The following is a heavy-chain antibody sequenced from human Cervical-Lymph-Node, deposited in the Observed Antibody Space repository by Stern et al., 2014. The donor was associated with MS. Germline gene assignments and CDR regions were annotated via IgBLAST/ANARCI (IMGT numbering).Heavy chain of an antibody. CDR1: GFTFSNYA. Sequence: QMQLVESGGGVVQPGRSLCLSCAASGFTFSNYALHWVRQAPGTGLEWITLISDDGSNKYPADSVKGRFTISRDNSNNTLYLQMNTLRAEDTAVYYCARDRWSRGGCYFRHWGQGTLVTVSP. CDR3: ARDRWSRGGCYFRH. D-gene: IGHD2-15*01. J-gene: IGHJ4*02. CDR2: ISDDGSNK. V-gene: IGHV3-30-3*01.